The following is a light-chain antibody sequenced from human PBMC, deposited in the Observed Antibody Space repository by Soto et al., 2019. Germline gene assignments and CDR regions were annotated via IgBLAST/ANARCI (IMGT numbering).Light chain of an antibody. Sequence: EIALTQSPATLSLSPGERATLSCRASQSVSIYLAWYQQKPGLAPRLLIYDASNRATGIAARFSGSGSGTDFTLTISSLEAEDSAVYYCQQCSNWPTTFGQGTRLEIK. CDR3: QQCSNWPTT. CDR2: DAS. CDR1: QSVSIY. V-gene: IGKV3-11*01. J-gene: IGKJ5*01.